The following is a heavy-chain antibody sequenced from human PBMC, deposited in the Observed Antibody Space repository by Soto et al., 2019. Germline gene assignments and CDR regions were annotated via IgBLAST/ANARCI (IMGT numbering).Heavy chain of an antibody. CDR1: GGSISSYY. J-gene: IGHJ5*02. CDR2: IYYSGST. Sequence: QVQLQESGPGLVKPSETLSLTCTVSGGSISSYYWSWIRQPPGKGLEWIGYIYYSGSTNYNPSLKSRVTISVDTSKNQFSLKLSSVTAADTAVYYCARDRAPQWEPRPSNWFDPWGQGTLVTVSS. V-gene: IGHV4-59*01. D-gene: IGHD1-26*01. CDR3: ARDRAPQWEPRPSNWFDP.